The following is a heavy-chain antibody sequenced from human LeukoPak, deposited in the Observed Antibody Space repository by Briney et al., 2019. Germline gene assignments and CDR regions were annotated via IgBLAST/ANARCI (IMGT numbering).Heavy chain of an antibody. CDR2: ISGSGGNT. V-gene: IGHV3-23*01. D-gene: IGHD3-22*01. J-gene: IGHJ4*02. Sequence: GGSLRLSCAASGFTFSSYAMGWVRQSPGKGLEWVSAISGSGGNTYSADSVKGRCTISRDNSLQMLLLHMNSLRAEDTAVYYCARGMSATSGYLELEYWGQGALVTVST. CDR3: ARGMSATSGYLELEY. CDR1: GFTFSSYA.